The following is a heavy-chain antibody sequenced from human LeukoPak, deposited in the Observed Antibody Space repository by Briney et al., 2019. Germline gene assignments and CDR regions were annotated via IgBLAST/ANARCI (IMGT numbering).Heavy chain of an antibody. J-gene: IGHJ4*02. Sequence: PGGSLRLSCAASGFTFSDYCMSWIRQAPGKGLEWVSYISSSGSTIYYADSVKGRFTISRDNAKNSLYLQMNSLRAEDTAVYYCASRTQYCSGGSCSDYWGQGTLVTVSS. V-gene: IGHV3-11*01. CDR2: ISSSGSTI. CDR3: ASRTQYCSGGSCSDY. CDR1: GFTFSDYC. D-gene: IGHD2-15*01.